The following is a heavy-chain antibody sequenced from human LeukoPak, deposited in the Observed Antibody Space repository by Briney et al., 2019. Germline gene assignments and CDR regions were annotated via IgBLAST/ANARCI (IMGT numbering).Heavy chain of an antibody. CDR3: AGRDYWGFGEKTDMYFDY. V-gene: IGHV4-39*01. Sequence: PSETLSLTCTVSGDSISSSSYYWGWIRQPPGKGLEWIGTFYYSGSIYYNPSLTSRVTISVDTSKHEFSLKLSSVTAADTAMYYCAGRDYWGFGEKTDMYFDYWGRGTLVTVSS. CDR2: FYYSGSI. CDR1: GDSISSSSYY. D-gene: IGHD3-10*01. J-gene: IGHJ4*02.